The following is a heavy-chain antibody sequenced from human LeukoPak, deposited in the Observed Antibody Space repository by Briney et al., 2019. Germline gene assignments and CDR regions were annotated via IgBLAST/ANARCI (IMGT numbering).Heavy chain of an antibody. CDR1: GGSLSSGGYY. CDR2: IYYSGST. J-gene: IGHJ3*02. V-gene: IGHV4-31*03. Sequence: PSETPSLTCTVSGGSLSSGGYYWSWIRQHPGKGLEWIGYIYYSGSTYYNPSLKSRVTISVDTSKNQFSLKLSSVTAADTAVYYCARGCSSTRCYPGAFDIWGQGTMVTVSS. D-gene: IGHD2-2*01. CDR3: ARGCSSTRCYPGAFDI.